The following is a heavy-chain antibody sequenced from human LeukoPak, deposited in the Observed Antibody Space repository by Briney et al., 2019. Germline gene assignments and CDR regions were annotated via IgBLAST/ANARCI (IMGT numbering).Heavy chain of an antibody. CDR2: IDTMGTT. J-gene: IGHJ6*03. D-gene: IGHD5-18*01. CDR1: GGSIRSGSYY. Sequence: SETLSLTCTVSGGSIRSGSYYWSWIRQPAGKGLEWIGHIDTMGTTNYNPSVKSRVTVSLDTSKNQISLKLSSVTAADTAIYYCARVYTVMGATTVDHYHYYMDVWGKGTTVTVSS. CDR3: ARVYTVMGATTVDHYHYYMDV. V-gene: IGHV4-61*09.